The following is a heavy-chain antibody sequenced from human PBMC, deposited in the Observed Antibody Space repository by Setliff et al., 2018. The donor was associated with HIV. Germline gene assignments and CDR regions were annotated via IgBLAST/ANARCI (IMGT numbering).Heavy chain of an antibody. V-gene: IGHV4-38-2*01. Sequence: SETLSLTCSVSAFSISSGYYWGWIRQPPGKGLEWIGSVSHSGSTYYNPSLNSRVTISVDTSKNQFSLNLRSATAADTAVYYCARSFWGFVRNAASDIWGQGTMVTVSS. CDR3: ARSFWGFVRNAASDI. D-gene: IGHD3-16*01. CDR2: VSHSGST. J-gene: IGHJ3*02. CDR1: AFSISSGYY.